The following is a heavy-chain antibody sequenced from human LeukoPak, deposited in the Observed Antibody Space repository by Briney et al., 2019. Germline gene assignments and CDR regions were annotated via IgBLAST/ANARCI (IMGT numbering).Heavy chain of an antibody. Sequence: GSLRLSCAASGFDVSHHYLSWIRQPPGKGLEWIGEINHSGSTNYNPSLKSRVTISVDTSKNQFSLKLSSVTAADTAVYYCARGLLFIHWGQGTLVTVSS. CDR1: GFDVSHHY. CDR3: ARGLLFIH. D-gene: IGHD2-21*02. J-gene: IGHJ4*02. CDR2: INHSGST. V-gene: IGHV4-34*01.